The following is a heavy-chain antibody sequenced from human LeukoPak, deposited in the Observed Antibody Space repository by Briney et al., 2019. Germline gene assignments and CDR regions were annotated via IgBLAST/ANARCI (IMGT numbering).Heavy chain of an antibody. V-gene: IGHV4-59*01. Sequence: SETLSLTCTVSGGSISSYYWSWIRQPPGKGLEWIGYIYYSGSTNYNPSLKSRVTISVDTSKNQFSLKLSSVTAADTAVYYCARYRCSGGSCYSYYFDYWGQGTLVTVSS. CDR1: GGSISSYY. CDR2: IYYSGST. CDR3: ARYRCSGGSCYSYYFDY. J-gene: IGHJ4*02. D-gene: IGHD2-15*01.